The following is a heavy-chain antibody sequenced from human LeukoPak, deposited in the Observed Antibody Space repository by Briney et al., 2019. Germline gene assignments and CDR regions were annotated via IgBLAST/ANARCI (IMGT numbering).Heavy chain of an antibody. CDR3: ARDLAHYYDSSGYYYGYFDY. D-gene: IGHD3-22*01. J-gene: IGHJ4*02. V-gene: IGHV1-46*01. Sequence: ASVKVSCKASGYTFTSYYMHWVRQAPGQGLEWMGIINPSGGSTSYAQKFQGRVTMTRDMSTSTVYMELSSLRSEDTAVYYCARDLAHYYDSSGYYYGYFDYWGQGTLVTVSS. CDR2: INPSGGST. CDR1: GYTFTSYY.